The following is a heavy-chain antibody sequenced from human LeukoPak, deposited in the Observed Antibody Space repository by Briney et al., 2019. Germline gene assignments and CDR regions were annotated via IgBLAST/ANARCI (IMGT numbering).Heavy chain of an antibody. J-gene: IGHJ4*02. Sequence: GGSLRLSCAASGFTFSSYGMHWVRQAPGKGLEWVTFISYDGNNRKYADSVAGRLTISRDNSKNTLYLEMNSVRPEDTALYYCVRKIGSPPSPGHFDYWGQGTPVTVSS. CDR1: GFTFSSYG. CDR3: VRKIGSPPSPGHFDY. CDR2: ISYDGNNR. V-gene: IGHV3-30*03. D-gene: IGHD1-26*01.